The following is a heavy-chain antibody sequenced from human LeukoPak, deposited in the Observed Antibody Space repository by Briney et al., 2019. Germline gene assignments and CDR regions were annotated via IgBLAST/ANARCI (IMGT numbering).Heavy chain of an antibody. CDR3: ARVQGNWPHAHFDY. V-gene: IGHV1-69*01. J-gene: IGHJ4*02. Sequence: GASVKVSCKASGGTFSSYAISWVRQAPGQGLEWMGGIIPIFGTANYAQKFQGRVTITADESTSTAYMELSSLRSEDTAVYYCARVQGNWPHAHFDYWGQGTLVTVSS. CDR1: GGTFSSYA. CDR2: IIPIFGTA. D-gene: IGHD1-1*01.